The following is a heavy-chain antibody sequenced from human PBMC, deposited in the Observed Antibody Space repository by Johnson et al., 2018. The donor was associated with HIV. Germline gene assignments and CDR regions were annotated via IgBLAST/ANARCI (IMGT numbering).Heavy chain of an antibody. CDR1: GFTFSSYA. Sequence: QVQLVESGGVVVQPGGSLRLSCAASGFTFSSYAMHWVRQAPGKGLEWVAVISYDGSNKYYADSVKGRFTISRDNSKNTLYLQMNSLRAEDTAVYYCARQGWLQLAHAFDIWGQGTMVTVSS. CDR3: ARQGWLQLAHAFDI. V-gene: IGHV3-30-3*01. J-gene: IGHJ3*02. D-gene: IGHD5-24*01. CDR2: ISYDGSNK.